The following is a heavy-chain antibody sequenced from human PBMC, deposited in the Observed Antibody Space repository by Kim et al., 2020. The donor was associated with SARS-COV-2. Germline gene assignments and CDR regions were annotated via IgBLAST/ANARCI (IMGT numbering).Heavy chain of an antibody. CDR3: ARVSLRYCSSTSCYSPNWYFDL. J-gene: IGHJ2*01. V-gene: IGHV3-48*03. D-gene: IGHD2-2*01. Sequence: GGSLRLSCAASGFTFSSYEMNWVRQAPGKGLEWVSYISSSGSTIYYADSVKGRFTISRDNAKNSLYLQMNSLRAEDTAVYYCARVSLRYCSSTSCYSPNWYFDLWGRGTLVTVSS. CDR2: ISSSGSTI. CDR1: GFTFSSYE.